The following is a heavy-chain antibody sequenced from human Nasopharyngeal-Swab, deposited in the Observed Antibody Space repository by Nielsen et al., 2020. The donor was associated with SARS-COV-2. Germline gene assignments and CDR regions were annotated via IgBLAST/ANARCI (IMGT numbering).Heavy chain of an antibody. D-gene: IGHD2-2*01. Sequence: GESLKISCAASGFTFSSYAMHWVRQAPGRGLEWVAVISYDGSNKYYADSVKGRFTISRDNSKHTLYLQMNSLRAEDTAVYYCARDPHTSPYYYYYYMDVWGKGTTVTVSS. J-gene: IGHJ6*03. V-gene: IGHV3-30-3*01. CDR3: ARDPHTSPYYYYYYMDV. CDR1: GFTFSSYA. CDR2: ISYDGSNK.